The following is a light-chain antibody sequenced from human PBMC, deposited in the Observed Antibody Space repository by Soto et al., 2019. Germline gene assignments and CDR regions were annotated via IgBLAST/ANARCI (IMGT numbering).Light chain of an antibody. Sequence: ALTQPASVSGSPGQSITISCTGTSSDVGGYNYVSWHQLHPGKAPKLMVYEVSNRPSGVSNRFSGSKSGNTASLTISGLQAEDEADYYCSSYTSSSTYVFGTGTKVTV. V-gene: IGLV2-14*01. CDR1: SSDVGGYNY. J-gene: IGLJ1*01. CDR3: SSYTSSSTYV. CDR2: EVS.